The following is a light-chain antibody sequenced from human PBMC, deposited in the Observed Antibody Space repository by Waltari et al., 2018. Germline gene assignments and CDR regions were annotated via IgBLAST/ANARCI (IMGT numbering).Light chain of an antibody. CDR1: NIGSKS. CDR3: QVWDSSSDHPAVV. J-gene: IGLJ2*01. CDR2: DDS. Sequence: SYVLTQPPSVSVAPGQTARITCGGNNIGSKSVHWYQQKPGQAPVLVVYDDSDRPSGVPGRFSGANSGNTATLTISRVEAGDEADYYCQVWDSSSDHPAVVFGGGTKLTVL. V-gene: IGLV3-21*02.